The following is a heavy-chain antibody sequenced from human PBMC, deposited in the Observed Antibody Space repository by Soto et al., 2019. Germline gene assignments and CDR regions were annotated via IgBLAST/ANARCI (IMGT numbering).Heavy chain of an antibody. D-gene: IGHD6-13*01. CDR3: ARYQIAAAGTSLYAFDI. CDR1: GFTFSSYS. J-gene: IGHJ3*02. Sequence: GGSLRLSCAASGFTFSSYSMNWVRQAPGKGLEWVSSISSSSSYIYYADSVKGRFTISRDNAKNSLYLQMNSLRAEDTAVYYCARYQIAAAGTSLYAFDIWGQGTMVTV. CDR2: ISSSSSYI. V-gene: IGHV3-21*01.